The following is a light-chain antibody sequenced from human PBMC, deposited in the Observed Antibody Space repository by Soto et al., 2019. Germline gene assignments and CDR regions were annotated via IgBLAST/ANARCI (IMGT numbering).Light chain of an antibody. CDR3: QQYYSYPWT. CDR2: KAS. Sequence: DIQMTQSPSTLSASVGDRVTVTCRASQSINTWLAWYQQKPGKAPKLLIYKASSLESGVPSRFSGSGSGTDFTLTISCLQSEDFATYYCQQYYSYPWTFGQGTKVDIK. CDR1: QSINTW. V-gene: IGKV1-5*03. J-gene: IGKJ1*01.